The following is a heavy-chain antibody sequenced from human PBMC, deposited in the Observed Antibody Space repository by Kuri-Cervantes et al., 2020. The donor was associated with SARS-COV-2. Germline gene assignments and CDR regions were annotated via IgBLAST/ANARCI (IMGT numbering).Heavy chain of an antibody. V-gene: IGHV1-69*13. CDR3: ARDPTYYDFWSGYSRGNWFDP. J-gene: IGHJ5*02. CDR2: IIPIFGTA. CDR1: GYTFTSYG. Sequence: SVKVSCKASGYTFTSYGISWVRQAPGQGLEWMGGIIPIFGTANYAQKFQGRVTTTADESTSTAYMELSSLRSEDTAVYYCARDPTYYDFWSGYSRGNWFDPWGQGTLVTVSS. D-gene: IGHD3-3*01.